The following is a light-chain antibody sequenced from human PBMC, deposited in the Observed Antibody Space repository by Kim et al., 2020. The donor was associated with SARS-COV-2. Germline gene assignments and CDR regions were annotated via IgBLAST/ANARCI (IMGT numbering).Light chain of an antibody. CDR3: QQYDVWPPIT. V-gene: IGKV3-15*01. CDR2: DAS. Sequence: EVVMTQSPATLSVSPGERATLSCWASQSVSINLAWYQQKPGQAPRLLIYDASTRATGVPARFSGRGSGTEFTLTISSLQSEDFAVYYCQQYDVWPPITFGQGTRLEIK. J-gene: IGKJ5*01. CDR1: QSVSIN.